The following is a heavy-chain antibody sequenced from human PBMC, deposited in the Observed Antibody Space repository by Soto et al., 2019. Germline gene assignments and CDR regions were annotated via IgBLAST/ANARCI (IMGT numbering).Heavy chain of an antibody. J-gene: IGHJ4*02. CDR1: GGSFSSSDDY. V-gene: IGHV4-30-4*01. Sequence: QVQLQESGPGLVKPSQTLSLTCTVSGGSFSSSDDYWTWIRQPPGKGLEWIGYIYYSGSTYYNPSLKSRVSISLDKSKKQFALKLTSVTASDTAVYYCVSAHRDYTHFDSWGQGTLVTVSS. CDR3: VSAHRDYTHFDS. CDR2: IYYSGST. D-gene: IGHD4-17*01.